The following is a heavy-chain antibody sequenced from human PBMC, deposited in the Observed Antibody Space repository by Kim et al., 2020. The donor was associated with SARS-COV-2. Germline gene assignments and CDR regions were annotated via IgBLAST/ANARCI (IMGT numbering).Heavy chain of an antibody. D-gene: IGHD6-13*01. CDR2: ISYDGSNK. Sequence: GGSLRLSCAASGFTFSSYAMHWVRQAPGKGLEWVAVISYDGSNKYYADSVKGRFTISRDNSKNTLYLQMNSLRAEDTAVYYCARGAYSSSWYVDYYYYGMDVWGQGTTVTVSS. CDR3: ARGAYSSSWYVDYYYYGMDV. J-gene: IGHJ6*02. V-gene: IGHV3-30*04. CDR1: GFTFSSYA.